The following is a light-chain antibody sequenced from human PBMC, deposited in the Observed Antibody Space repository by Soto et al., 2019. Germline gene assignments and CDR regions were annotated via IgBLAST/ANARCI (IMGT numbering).Light chain of an antibody. CDR1: SSDVGDYDY. J-gene: IGLJ2*01. V-gene: IGLV2-14*01. Sequence: QSALTQPAFVSGSLGQSITISCTGTSSDVGDYDYVSWYQQHPGKAPKLMLYEVSNRPSGVSYRFSGSKSDNTASLTISGLQAEDEGDYYCTSYTSSDTVVFGGGTQLTVL. CDR2: EVS. CDR3: TSYTSSDTVV.